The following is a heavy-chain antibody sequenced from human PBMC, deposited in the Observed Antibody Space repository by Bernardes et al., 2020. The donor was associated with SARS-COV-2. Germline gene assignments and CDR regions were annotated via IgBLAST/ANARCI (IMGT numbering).Heavy chain of an antibody. V-gene: IGHV4-39*01. Sequence: SETLSLTCVVSGGSISSRRYYWGWIRQPPGKGLEWIGSIYYSGSTYYNPSLKSRITVSVDTSKNQFSLKLNSVTAADTAVYYCVTHGVAGTDGHDAFDIWGRGTLVTVSS. CDR2: IYYSGST. J-gene: IGHJ3*02. CDR1: GGSISSRRYY. D-gene: IGHD6-19*01. CDR3: VTHGVAGTDGHDAFDI.